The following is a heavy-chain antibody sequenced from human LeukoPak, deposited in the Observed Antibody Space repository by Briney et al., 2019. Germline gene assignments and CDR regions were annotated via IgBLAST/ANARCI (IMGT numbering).Heavy chain of an antibody. CDR3: AKALDTPWSGNWFDP. Sequence: PGGSLRLSCAASGFTFSSYAMSWVRQAPGEGLEWVSAISGSGGSTYYADSVKGRFTISRDNSKNTLYLQMNSLRAEDTAVYYCAKALDTPWSGNWFDPWGQGTLVTVSS. CDR2: ISGSGGST. J-gene: IGHJ5*02. CDR1: GFTFSSYA. V-gene: IGHV3-23*01. D-gene: IGHD1-1*01.